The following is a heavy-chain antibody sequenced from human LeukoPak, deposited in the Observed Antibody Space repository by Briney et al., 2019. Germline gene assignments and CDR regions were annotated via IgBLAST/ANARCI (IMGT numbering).Heavy chain of an antibody. CDR1: GGSISSSSYY. V-gene: IGHV4-39*01. CDR2: IYYSGST. Sequence: SEILSLTCTVSGGSISSSSYYWGWIRQPPGKGLEWIGSIYYSGSTYYNPSLKSRVTISVDTSKNQFSLKLSSVTAADTAVYYCARRAVAGSFDYWGQGTLVTVSS. CDR3: ARRAVAGSFDY. D-gene: IGHD6-19*01. J-gene: IGHJ4*02.